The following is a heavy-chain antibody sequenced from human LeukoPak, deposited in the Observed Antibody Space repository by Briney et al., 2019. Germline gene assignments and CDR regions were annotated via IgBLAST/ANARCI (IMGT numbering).Heavy chain of an antibody. CDR3: ASSRIGYYCVCFSP. Sequence: GGSLRLSCAASGFTFSSYAVCWVRQAPGKGLEWVSAISGSGGSTFYADSVKGRFTISRDNSKNTLYLQMNSLRPEDTAVYYCASSRIGYYCVCFSPWGEGALVTLSP. CDR2: ISGSGGST. V-gene: IGHV3-23*01. CDR1: GFTFSSYA. D-gene: IGHD3-22*01. J-gene: IGHJ5*02.